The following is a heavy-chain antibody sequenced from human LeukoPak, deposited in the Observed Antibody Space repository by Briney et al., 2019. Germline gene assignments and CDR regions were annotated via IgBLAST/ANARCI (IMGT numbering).Heavy chain of an antibody. J-gene: IGHJ4*02. CDR1: GGSISSYY. CDR2: IYYSGST. V-gene: IGHV4-59*01. Sequence: PSGTLSLTCTVSGGSISSYYWSWIRQPPGKGLEWIGYIYYSGSTNYNPSLKSRVTISVDTSKNQFSLKLSSVTAADTAVYYCAREDTAMVGFDYWGQGTLVAVSS. D-gene: IGHD5-18*01. CDR3: AREDTAMVGFDY.